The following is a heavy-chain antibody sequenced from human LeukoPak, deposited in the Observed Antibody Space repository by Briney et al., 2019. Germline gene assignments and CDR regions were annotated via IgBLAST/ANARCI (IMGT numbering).Heavy chain of an antibody. CDR3: ARHFSSSWAKVLNWFDP. J-gene: IGHJ5*02. D-gene: IGHD6-13*01. Sequence: SETLSLTCTVSGGSISSSSYYWGWIRQPLGKGLEWIGSIYYSGSTYYNPSLKSRVTISVDTSKNQFSLKLSSVTAADTAVYYCARHFSSSWAKVLNWFDPWGQGTLVTVSS. CDR2: IYYSGST. CDR1: GGSISSSSYY. V-gene: IGHV4-39*01.